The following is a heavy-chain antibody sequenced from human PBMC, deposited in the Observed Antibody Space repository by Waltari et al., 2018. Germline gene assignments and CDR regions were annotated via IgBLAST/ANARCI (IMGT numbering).Heavy chain of an antibody. J-gene: IGHJ4*02. D-gene: IGHD3-10*01. CDR3: ALVSSESYVPDH. CDR2: LDPENGER. Sequence: QVQLVQSGAEVKKPGASVKASCTVSGYTLREVSIQWVRLVAGKGLQWMGGLDPENGERVYSQNFQGRVTMTEDTSADTAYMEMSSLRSDDTAIYYCALVSSESYVPDHWGPGTLVTVSS. CDR1: GYTLREVS. V-gene: IGHV1-24*01.